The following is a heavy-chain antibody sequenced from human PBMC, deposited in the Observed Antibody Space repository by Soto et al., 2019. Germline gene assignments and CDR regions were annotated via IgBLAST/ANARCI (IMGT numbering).Heavy chain of an antibody. J-gene: IGHJ4*02. CDR3: ARDLSGPFDY. CDR1: GFTFSNYW. V-gene: IGHV3-74*01. CDR2: INSDGSST. Sequence: GGSLRLSCAASGFTFSNYWMHWVRQGPGEGLVWVSHINSDGSSTNYADSVRGRFIISRDNAENTLYLQMNSLRAEDTAVYYCARDLSGPFDYWGQGSQVTVS.